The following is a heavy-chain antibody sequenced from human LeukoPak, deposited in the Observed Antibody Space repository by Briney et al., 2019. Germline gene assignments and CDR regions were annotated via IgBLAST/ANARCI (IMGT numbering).Heavy chain of an antibody. V-gene: IGHV4-59*01. CDR2: IYYSGST. Sequence: PSETLSLTCTVSGGSISSYYWSWIRQPPGKGLEWIGYIYYSGSTNYNPSLKSRVTISVDTPKNQFSLKLSSVTAADTAVYYCAGGGSDGYSYGSFYYMDVWGKGTTVTVSS. J-gene: IGHJ6*03. D-gene: IGHD5-18*01. CDR3: AGGGSDGYSYGSFYYMDV. CDR1: GGSISSYY.